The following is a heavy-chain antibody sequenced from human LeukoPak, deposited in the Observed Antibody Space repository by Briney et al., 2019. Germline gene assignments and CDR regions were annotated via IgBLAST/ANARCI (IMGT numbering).Heavy chain of an antibody. V-gene: IGHV3-23*01. D-gene: IGHD5-24*01. J-gene: IGHJ4*02. Sequence: GGSLRLSCAASGFTFSSYSMNWVRQAPGKGLEWVSGISPNGVITYYADSVKGRFTISRDNSKGTVYLQRNSLRPEDTAVYYCAKDDAWLQYGNWGRGTLVTVSS. CDR3: AKDDAWLQYGN. CDR2: ISPNGVIT. CDR1: GFTFSSYS.